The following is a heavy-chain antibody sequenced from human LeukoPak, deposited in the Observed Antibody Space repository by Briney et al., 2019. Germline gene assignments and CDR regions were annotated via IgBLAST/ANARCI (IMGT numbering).Heavy chain of an antibody. CDR1: GYTFTGYY. Sequence: ASVKVSCKASGYTFTGYYMHWVRQAPGQGLEWMGWINPNSGGTNYAQKLQGRVTMTRDTSISTAYMELSRLRSDDTAVYYCARGAILTGGWSYFDYWGQGTLVTVSS. CDR3: ARGAILTGGWSYFDY. D-gene: IGHD3-9*01. V-gene: IGHV1-2*02. CDR2: INPNSGGT. J-gene: IGHJ4*02.